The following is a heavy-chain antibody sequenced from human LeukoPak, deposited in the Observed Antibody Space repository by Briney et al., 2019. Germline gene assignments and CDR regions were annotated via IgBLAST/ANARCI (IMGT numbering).Heavy chain of an antibody. V-gene: IGHV4-34*01. J-gene: IGHJ5*02. D-gene: IGHD3-10*01. CDR1: GGSFSGYY. Sequence: SETLSLTCAVYGGSFSGYYWSWIRQPPGKGLEWIGEINHSGSTYYNPSLKSRVTISVDTSKNQFSLKLSSVTAADTAVYYCARGDPMVFWFDPWGQGTLVTVSS. CDR2: INHSGST. CDR3: ARGDPMVFWFDP.